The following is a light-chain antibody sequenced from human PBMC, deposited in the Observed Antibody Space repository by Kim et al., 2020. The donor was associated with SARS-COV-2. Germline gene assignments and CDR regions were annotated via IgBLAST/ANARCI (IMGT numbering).Light chain of an antibody. J-gene: IGKJ4*01. CDR1: QGISSW. CDR3: QQANNFPLT. Sequence: SASEGDRVTITGRASQGISSWLAWYQQKPGKAPKLLIFTASSVESGVTSRFSGSGSGTDFTLTISSLQPEDFATDYCQQANNFPLTFGGGTKLEI. CDR2: TAS. V-gene: IGKV1-12*01.